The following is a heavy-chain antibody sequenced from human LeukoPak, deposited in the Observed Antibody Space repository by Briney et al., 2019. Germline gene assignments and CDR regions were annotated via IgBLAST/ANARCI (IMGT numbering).Heavy chain of an antibody. J-gene: IGHJ4*02. Sequence: SETLSLTCTVSGGSISSSNSYWGWIRQPPGKGLEWIGSIHYSGSTYYNPFLKGRVTISVDTSKNQFFLKLSSVTAADTAVYYCARLYYYDSSGYVDYWGQGTLVAVSS. V-gene: IGHV4-39*01. CDR3: ARLYYYDSSGYVDY. CDR1: GGSISSSNSY. CDR2: IHYSGST. D-gene: IGHD3-22*01.